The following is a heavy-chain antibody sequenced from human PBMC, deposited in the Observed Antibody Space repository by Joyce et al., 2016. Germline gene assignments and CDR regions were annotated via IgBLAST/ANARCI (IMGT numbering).Heavy chain of an antibody. CDR1: GDSISSGGYY. CDR2: ISNSGMT. Sequence: QVQLQESGPGLVKPSQTLSLTCTVSGDSISSGGYYWSWIRQHPGKGLEWIGYISNSGMTFYNPSLKSRVTLSVDTSKNQFSLKLSSVTAADTAVYYCVRTFWSGAWGWFDPWGQGALVTVSS. D-gene: IGHD3-3*01. V-gene: IGHV4-31*03. J-gene: IGHJ5*02. CDR3: VRTFWSGAWGWFDP.